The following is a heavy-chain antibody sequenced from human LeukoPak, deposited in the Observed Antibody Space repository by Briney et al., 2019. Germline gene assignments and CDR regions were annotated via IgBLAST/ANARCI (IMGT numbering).Heavy chain of an antibody. CDR3: ARDFFGYCSSTSCYSFGY. CDR2: ISAYNGNT. V-gene: IGHV1-18*01. J-gene: IGHJ4*02. D-gene: IGHD2-2*03. Sequence: ASVKVSCKASGYTFTRYGISWVRQAPGQGLEWMGWISAYNGNTNYAQKLQGRVTMTTDTSTSTAYMELRSLRSDDTAVYYCARDFFGYCSSTSCYSFGYCGQGTLVTVSS. CDR1: GYTFTRYG.